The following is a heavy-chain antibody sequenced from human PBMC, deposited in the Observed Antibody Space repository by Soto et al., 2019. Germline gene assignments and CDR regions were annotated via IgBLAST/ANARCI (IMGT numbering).Heavy chain of an antibody. CDR3: ARDHTNRPYYYYYMDV. CDR1: GFTFSSYG. CDR2: IWYDGSNK. D-gene: IGHD2-8*01. Sequence: GGSLRLSCAASGFTFSSYGMHWVRQAPGKGLEWVAVIWYDGSNKYYADSVKGRFTISRDNSKNTLYLQMNSLRAEDTAVYYCARDHTNRPYYYYYMDVWGKGTTVTVSS. V-gene: IGHV3-33*01. J-gene: IGHJ6*03.